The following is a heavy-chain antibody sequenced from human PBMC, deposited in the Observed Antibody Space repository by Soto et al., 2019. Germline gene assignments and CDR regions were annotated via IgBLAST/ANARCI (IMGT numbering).Heavy chain of an antibody. V-gene: IGHV4-39*01. CDR1: GGSISSKSYS. CDR2: LYSNRST. J-gene: IGHJ4*02. Sequence: PSETLSLTCSVSGGSISSKSYSWGWIRQPPGKGLEWIGYLYSNRSTYYNPSLKSRVTISADTSKNQFSLKLSSVTAADTAVYYCARTPLFYYDSSVGAFDYWGQGTLVTVS. CDR3: ARTPLFYYDSSVGAFDY. D-gene: IGHD3-22*01.